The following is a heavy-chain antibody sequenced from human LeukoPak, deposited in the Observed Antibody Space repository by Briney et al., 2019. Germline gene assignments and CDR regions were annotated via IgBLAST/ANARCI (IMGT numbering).Heavy chain of an antibody. D-gene: IGHD1-26*01. J-gene: IGHJ4*02. CDR1: GITLSNYG. CDR3: AKLPRYGGSGGNFDY. V-gene: IGHV3-23*01. Sequence: GGSLRLSCAVSGITLSNYGMSWVRQAPGKGLEWVSAISGSGGSTYYADPVKGRFTISRDNSKNTLYLQMNSLRAEDTAVYYCAKLPRYGGSGGNFDYWGQGTLVTVSS. CDR2: ISGSGGST.